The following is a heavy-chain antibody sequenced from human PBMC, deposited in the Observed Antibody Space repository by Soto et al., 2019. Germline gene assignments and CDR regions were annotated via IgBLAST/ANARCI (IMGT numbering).Heavy chain of an antibody. V-gene: IGHV3-7*01. CDR1: GCTFSSYW. D-gene: IGHD2-2*01. CDR2: IKQDGSEK. CDR3: ARDPSIVLVPAATYYYYYYGMDV. J-gene: IGHJ6*02. Sequence: PGGPLRLSYAASGCTFSSYWMSWVRQAPGKGLEWVANIKQDGSEKYYVDSVKGRFTISRDNAKNSLYLQMNSLRAEDTAVYYCARDPSIVLVPAATYYYYYYGMDVWGQGTTVTVSS.